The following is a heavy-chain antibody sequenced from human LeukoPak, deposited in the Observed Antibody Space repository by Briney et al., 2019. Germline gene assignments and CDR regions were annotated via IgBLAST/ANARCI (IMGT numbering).Heavy chain of an antibody. CDR2: ITGSSDNT. V-gene: IGHV3-23*01. CDR1: GFTFSSYA. CDR3: AKALARSSNWYFDY. D-gene: IGHD6-13*01. Sequence: GGSLRLSCAASGFTFSSYAMNWVRQAPGKGLEWVSSITGSSDNTNYADSVKGRFTISRDNSENTVYLQMNSLRSEDTAVYYCAKALARSSNWYFDYWGQGTLVTVSS. J-gene: IGHJ4*02.